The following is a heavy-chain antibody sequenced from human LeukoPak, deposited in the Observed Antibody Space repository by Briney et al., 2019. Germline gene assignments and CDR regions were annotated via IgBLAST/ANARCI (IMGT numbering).Heavy chain of an antibody. CDR2: ISWNSGSI. J-gene: IGHJ4*02. Sequence: QSGGSLRLSCAASGFTFDDYAMHWVRQAQGKGLEWVSGISWNSGSIGYADSVKGRFTISRDNAKNSPYLQMNSLRAEDMALYYCAKDMGRYYDSSGFFDYWGQGTLVTVSS. CDR1: GFTFDDYA. CDR3: AKDMGRYYDSSGFFDY. D-gene: IGHD3-22*01. V-gene: IGHV3-9*03.